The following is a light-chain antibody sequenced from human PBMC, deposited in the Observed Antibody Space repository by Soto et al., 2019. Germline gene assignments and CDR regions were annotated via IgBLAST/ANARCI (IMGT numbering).Light chain of an antibody. CDR2: GSS. J-gene: IGKJ1*01. CDR3: QQYGYSRT. CDR1: QTLISRH. V-gene: IGKV3-20*01. Sequence: VLTQSPGTLSLSPGERATLSCRASQTLISRHLAWYQQKPGQAPRLLIYGSSSRATDIPDRFSGSGSGTDFTLTISTLEPEDFAIYYCQQYGYSRTFGQGTKVDIK.